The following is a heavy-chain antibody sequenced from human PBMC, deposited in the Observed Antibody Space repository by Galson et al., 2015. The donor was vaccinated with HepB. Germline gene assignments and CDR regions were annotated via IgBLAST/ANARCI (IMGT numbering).Heavy chain of an antibody. CDR2: IYYSGST. J-gene: IGHJ4*02. CDR1: GGSISSSSYY. CDR3: ARDQRSTSCYDY. V-gene: IGHV4-61*01. Sequence: TLSLTCTVSGGSISSSSYYWGWIRQPPGKGLEWIGYIYYSGSTSYNPSLKSRVTMSVDTSKNQFSLKLSSVTAADTAVYYCARDQRSTSCYDYWGQGTLVTVSS. D-gene: IGHD2-2*01.